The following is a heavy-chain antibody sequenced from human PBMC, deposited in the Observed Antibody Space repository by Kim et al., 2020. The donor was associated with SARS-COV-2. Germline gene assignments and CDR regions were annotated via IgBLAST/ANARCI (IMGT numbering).Heavy chain of an antibody. D-gene: IGHD3-3*01. CDR2: GNT. V-gene: IGHV1-58*01. Sequence: GNTNYAQKFQERVTITRDMSTSTAYMELSSLRSEDTAVYYCAAAGVRGGCWGQGTLVTVSS. CDR3: AAAGVRGGC. J-gene: IGHJ4*02.